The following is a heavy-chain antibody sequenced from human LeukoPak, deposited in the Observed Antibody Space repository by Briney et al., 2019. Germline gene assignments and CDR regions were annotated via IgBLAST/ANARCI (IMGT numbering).Heavy chain of an antibody. V-gene: IGHV3-74*01. D-gene: IGHD6-19*01. J-gene: IGHJ4*02. CDR2: ISSDGSST. CDR1: GFTFSSYW. Sequence: GRSLRLSCAASGFTFSSYWMHWVRQAPGKGLVWVSRISSDGSSTSYADSVKGRFTISRDNAKNTLYLQMTSLRAEDTAVYYCATEYSSGRFDYWGQGTLVTVSS. CDR3: ATEYSSGRFDY.